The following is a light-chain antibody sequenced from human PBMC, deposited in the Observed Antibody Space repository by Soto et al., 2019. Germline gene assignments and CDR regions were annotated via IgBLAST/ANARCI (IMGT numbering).Light chain of an antibody. J-gene: IGLJ2*01. V-gene: IGLV2-14*01. Sequence: QSALTQPASVSGSPGQSITISCTGTSSDVGAYNYVSWFQQHPGKAPTLIISEVSNRPSGVSNRFSGSKSGNAASLTISGLQADDEAEYFCSSYTAGRTFVFGGGTKVTVL. CDR1: SSDVGAYNY. CDR3: SSYTAGRTFV. CDR2: EVS.